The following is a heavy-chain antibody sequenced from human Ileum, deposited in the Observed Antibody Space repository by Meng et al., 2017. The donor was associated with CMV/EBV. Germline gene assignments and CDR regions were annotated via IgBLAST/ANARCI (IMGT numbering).Heavy chain of an antibody. CDR1: GFTCGKSW. CDR2: IKTKTDSGEI. Sequence: EGQVVGSGSGLVRPAGSLGVSFSGTGFTCGKSWMSWVREAPGKGLDWVGRIKTKTDSGEIDYAAPVKDRFTISRDDSTNTLYLQMNSLNTDDTGVYYCSTDLDYWGQGTLVTVSS. J-gene: IGHJ4*02. V-gene: IGHV3-15*01. D-gene: IGHD3-10*01. CDR3: STDLDY.